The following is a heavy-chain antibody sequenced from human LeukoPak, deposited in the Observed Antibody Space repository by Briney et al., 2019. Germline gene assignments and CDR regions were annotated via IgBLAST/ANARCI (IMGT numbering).Heavy chain of an antibody. V-gene: IGHV4-4*02. CDR1: GGSISSSNW. D-gene: IGHD6-19*01. CDR2: IYHSGST. J-gene: IGHJ5*02. Sequence: SETLSLTCAVSGGSISSSNWWSWVRQPPGKGLEWIGEIYHSGSTNYNPSLKSRVTISVDKSKNQFSLKLSSVTAADTAVYYCARGRYSSGWYVWFDPWGQGTLVTVSS. CDR3: ARGRYSSGWYVWFDP.